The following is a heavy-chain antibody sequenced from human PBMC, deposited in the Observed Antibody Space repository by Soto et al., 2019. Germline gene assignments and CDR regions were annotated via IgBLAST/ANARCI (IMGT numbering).Heavy chain of an antibody. J-gene: IGHJ4*02. CDR2: INPSGGST. D-gene: IGHD3-9*01. CDR3: ARGNYDILTEEPREIDY. V-gene: IGHV1-46*03. Sequence: ASVKVSCKASGYTFTSYYMHWVRQAPGQGLEWMGIINPSGGSTSYAQKFQGRVTMTRDTSTSTVYMELSSLRSEDTAVYYCARGNYDILTEEPREIDYWGQGTLVTVSS. CDR1: GYTFTSYY.